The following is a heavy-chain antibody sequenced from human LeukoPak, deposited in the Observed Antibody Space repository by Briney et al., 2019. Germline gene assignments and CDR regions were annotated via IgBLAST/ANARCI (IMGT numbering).Heavy chain of an antibody. CDR3: ARYTVITHYYYYYYMDV. J-gene: IGHJ6*03. D-gene: IGHD4-11*01. CDR2: IYTSGST. Sequence: SETLSLTCTVSGYSISSSYYWSWIRQPPGKGLEWIGYIYTSGSTNYNPSLKSRVTISVDTSKNQFSLKLSSVTAADTAVYYCARYTVITHYYYYYYMDVWGKGTTVTVSS. V-gene: IGHV4-4*09. CDR1: GYSISSSYY.